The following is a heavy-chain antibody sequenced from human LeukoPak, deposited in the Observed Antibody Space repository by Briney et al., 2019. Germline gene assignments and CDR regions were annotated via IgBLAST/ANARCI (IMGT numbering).Heavy chain of an antibody. V-gene: IGHV3-30*14. CDR3: ARVPYYDFWSGYPTPYYFDY. CDR2: ISYDGSNK. D-gene: IGHD3-3*01. J-gene: IGHJ4*02. CDR1: GFTFSSYA. Sequence: GGSLRLSCAASGFTFSSYAMHWVRQAPGKGLEWVAFISYDGSNKYYADSVKGRFTISRDNSKNTLYLQMNSLRAEDTAVYYCARVPYYDFWSGYPTPYYFDYWGQGTLVTVSS.